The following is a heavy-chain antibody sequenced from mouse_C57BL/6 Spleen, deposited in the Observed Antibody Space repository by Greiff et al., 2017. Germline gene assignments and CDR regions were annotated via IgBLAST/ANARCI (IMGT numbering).Heavy chain of an antibody. CDR2: ISYDGSN. CDR3: ATSTDAWFAY. Sequence: EVKLMESGPGLVKPSQSLSLTCSVTGYSITSGYYWNWIRQFPGNKLEWMGYISYDGSNNYNPSLKNRISITRDTSTNQFFLKLNSVTTEDTATYYCATSTDAWFAYWGQGTLVTVSA. CDR1: GYSITSGYY. V-gene: IGHV3-6*01. D-gene: IGHD4-1*02. J-gene: IGHJ3*01.